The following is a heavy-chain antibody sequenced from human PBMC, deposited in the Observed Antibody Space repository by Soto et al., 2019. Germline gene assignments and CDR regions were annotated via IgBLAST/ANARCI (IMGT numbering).Heavy chain of an antibody. J-gene: IGHJ4*02. CDR2: IIPILGIA. Sequence: QVQLVQSGAEVKKPGSSVKVSCKASGGTFSSYTISWVRQTPGQGLEWMGRIIPILGIANYAQKFQDRVTITADKSTSTAYMELSSLRSEDTAVYYCASNYGGNSDWGQGTLVTVSS. D-gene: IGHD4-17*01. CDR1: GGTFSSYT. CDR3: ASNYGGNSD. V-gene: IGHV1-69*02.